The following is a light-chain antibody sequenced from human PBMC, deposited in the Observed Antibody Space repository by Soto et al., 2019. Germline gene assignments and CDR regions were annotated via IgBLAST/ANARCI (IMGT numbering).Light chain of an antibody. V-gene: IGKV3-20*01. CDR1: QSVSTNY. J-gene: IGKJ1*01. CDR2: SAS. CDR3: KKYAGSPRT. Sequence: IVLTQSPGTLSLSPGETTTLSCRASQSVSTNYLAWYQQKSGQANRLLIYSASRRATGIPDRFTGSGSGTDFTLTINRVEPEDFAVYFCKKYAGSPRTFGQGTKVDIK.